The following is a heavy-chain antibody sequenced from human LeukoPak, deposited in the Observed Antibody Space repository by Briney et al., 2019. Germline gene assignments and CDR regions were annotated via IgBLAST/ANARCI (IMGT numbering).Heavy chain of an antibody. CDR2: IYTSGST. CDR3: ARETVDFWSGPIDY. J-gene: IGHJ4*02. D-gene: IGHD3-3*01. V-gene: IGHV4-61*02. Sequence: SQTLSLTCTVSGGSISSGSYYWSWIRQPAGKGLEWIGRIYTSGSTNYNPSLKSRVTISVDTSKNQFSLKLSSVTAADTAVYYCARETVDFWSGPIDYWGQGTLVTDSS. CDR1: GGSISSGSYY.